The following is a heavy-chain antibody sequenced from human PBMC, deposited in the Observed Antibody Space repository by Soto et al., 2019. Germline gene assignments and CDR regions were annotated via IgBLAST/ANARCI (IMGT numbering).Heavy chain of an antibody. D-gene: IGHD3-10*02. CDR2: INPKFGDT. CDR1: GYTFTAYY. J-gene: IGHJ6*02. CDR3: ARNMDYYYGRGSGNGHGV. V-gene: IGHV1-2*02. Sequence: QVQLVQSGAEVKEPGDSVRVSCEASGYTFTAYYIHWVRQAPGQGLEWMGWINPKFGDTTYAQDFQGRVSMTRDMYISTVYMELSSLTSDDTAIYYCARNMDYYYGRGSGNGHGVWGQGTTVTVFS.